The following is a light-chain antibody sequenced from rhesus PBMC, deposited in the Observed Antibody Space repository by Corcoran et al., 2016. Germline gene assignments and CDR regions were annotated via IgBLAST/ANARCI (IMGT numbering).Light chain of an antibody. CDR3: EQTLQSPFT. V-gene: IGKV2-78*01. CDR2: AVS. Sequence: DIVMTQTPLTLSVTPGEPASFSCRSSQSLLHSNGYTYLHWYLQKPGHSPQLLIYAVSNRTSGVPDRFSGRGSGTDFILKISRVEAEDVGVYYCEQTLQSPFTFGPGTKRDIK. J-gene: IGKJ3*01. CDR1: QSLLHSNGYTY.